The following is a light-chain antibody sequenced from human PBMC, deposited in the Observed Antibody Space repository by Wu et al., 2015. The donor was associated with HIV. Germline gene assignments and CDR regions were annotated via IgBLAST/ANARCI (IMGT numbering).Light chain of an antibody. CDR1: QGVGSD. Sequence: AMQLTQSPSTLSASVGDSVTITCRASQGVGSDLAWYQHKPGSSPKLLIYAASELESGVPSRFSGSGSGTDFTLTISSLQPEDFATYYCQQSYTIPRTFGQGTKVEIK. V-gene: IGKV1-13*02. J-gene: IGKJ1*01. CDR2: AAS. CDR3: QQSYTIPRT.